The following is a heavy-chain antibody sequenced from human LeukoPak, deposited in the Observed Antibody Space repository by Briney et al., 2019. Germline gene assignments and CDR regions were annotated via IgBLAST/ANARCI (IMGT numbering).Heavy chain of an antibody. CDR3: ASIRVAGTYYYYYMDV. V-gene: IGHV4-34*01. Sequence: SETLSLTCAVYGGSFSCYYWSWIRQPPGKGLEWIGEINHSGSTNYNPSLKSRVTISVDTSKNQFSLKLSSVTAADTAVYYCASIRVAGTYYYYYMDVWGKGTTVTVSS. D-gene: IGHD6-19*01. CDR2: INHSGST. CDR1: GGSFSCYY. J-gene: IGHJ6*03.